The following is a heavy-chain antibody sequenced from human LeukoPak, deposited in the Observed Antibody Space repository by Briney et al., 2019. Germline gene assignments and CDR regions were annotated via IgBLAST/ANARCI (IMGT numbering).Heavy chain of an antibody. CDR2: IYHSGST. CDR1: GYSISSGYY. D-gene: IGHD6-19*01. CDR3: ARGQARLAWFDP. J-gene: IGHJ5*02. Sequence: KTSETLSLTCTVSGYSISSGYYWGWIRQPPGKGLEWIGSIYHSGSTYYNPSLKSRVTMSLDTSKNQFSLGLRSVTAADTAVYYCARGQARLAWFDPWGQGTLVTVSS. V-gene: IGHV4-38-2*02.